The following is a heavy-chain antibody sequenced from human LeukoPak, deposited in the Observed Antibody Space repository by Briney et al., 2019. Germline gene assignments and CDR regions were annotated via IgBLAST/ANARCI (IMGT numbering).Heavy chain of an antibody. V-gene: IGHV1-24*01. Sequence: ASVKVSCKVSGYTLTELSMHWVRQAPGKGLEWMGGFDPEDGETIYAQKFQGRVTMTEDTSTDTAYMELSSLRSEDTAVYYCATPQPSQQLVPGGDAFDIWGQGTMVTVSS. D-gene: IGHD6-13*01. J-gene: IGHJ3*02. CDR2: FDPEDGET. CDR3: ATPQPSQQLVPGGDAFDI. CDR1: GYTLTELS.